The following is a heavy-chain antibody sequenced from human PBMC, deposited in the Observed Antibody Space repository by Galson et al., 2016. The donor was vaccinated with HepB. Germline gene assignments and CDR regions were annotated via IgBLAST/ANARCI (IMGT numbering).Heavy chain of an antibody. J-gene: IGHJ5*02. CDR1: GFTFSIYA. V-gene: IGHV3-23*01. Sequence: SLRLSCAASGFTFSIYAMSWVRQAPGKGLEWVSSISGSGGNTYYADSVKGRFTISRDNSKNTLSLQMNRLRAEDTAVYYCAKTYSSSSSWFDPWGQGTLVTVSS. CDR3: AKTYSSSSSWFDP. CDR2: ISGSGGNT. D-gene: IGHD6-6*01.